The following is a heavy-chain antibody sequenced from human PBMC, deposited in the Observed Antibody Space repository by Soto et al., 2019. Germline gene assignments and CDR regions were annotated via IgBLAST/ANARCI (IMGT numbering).Heavy chain of an antibody. CDR1: GGSFSGYY. Sequence: SETLSLTCAVYGGSFSGYYWSWIRQPPGKGLEWIGEINHSGSTNYNPSLKSRVTISVDTSKNQFSLKLSSVTAADTAVYYCARVTLQDIVVVPAASDQIDYWGRGTLVTVSS. J-gene: IGHJ4*02. CDR3: ARVTLQDIVVVPAASDQIDY. D-gene: IGHD2-2*01. V-gene: IGHV4-34*01. CDR2: INHSGST.